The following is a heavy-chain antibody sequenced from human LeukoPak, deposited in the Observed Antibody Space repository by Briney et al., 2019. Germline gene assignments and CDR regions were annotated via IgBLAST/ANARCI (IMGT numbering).Heavy chain of an antibody. CDR2: IWYDGSNE. V-gene: IGHV3-33*08. J-gene: IGHJ6*02. Sequence: GGSLRLSCAASGFTFSNAWMSWVRQAPGKGLEWVAVIWYDGSNEYYAASVKGRFTISRDNSKNTLYLQMNSLRAEDTAVYYCARPTVTTHYYYGLDVWGQGTTVTVSS. D-gene: IGHD4-17*01. CDR1: GFTFSNAW. CDR3: ARPTVTTHYYYGLDV.